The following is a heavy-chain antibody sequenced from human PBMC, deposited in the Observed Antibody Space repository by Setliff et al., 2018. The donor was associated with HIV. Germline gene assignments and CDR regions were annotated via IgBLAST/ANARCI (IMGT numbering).Heavy chain of an antibody. CDR2: VHYSGNT. Sequence: SETLSLTCTLFGGSIGTVTYYWAWIRQPPGKGLEWIGNVHYSGNTYYTSSLQSRVIISADTSKSQFYLRLSSVTAADTGVYYCARVRGYSSSSRDFYYHNMEVWGKGTTVTVSS. CDR1: GGSIGTVTYY. V-gene: IGHV4-39*02. J-gene: IGHJ6*03. D-gene: IGHD6-6*01. CDR3: ARVRGYSSSSRDFYYHNMEV.